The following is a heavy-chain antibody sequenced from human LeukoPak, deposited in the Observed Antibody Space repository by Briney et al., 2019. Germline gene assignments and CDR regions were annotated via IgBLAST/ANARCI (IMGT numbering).Heavy chain of an antibody. D-gene: IGHD6-19*01. Sequence: GGSLRLSCAASGFTFSSYAMSWVRQAPGKGLEWVSAISGSGGSTYYADPVKGRFTISRDNSKNTLYLQMNSLRAEDTAVYYCSKPPPPGGWPYYFDYWGQGTLVTFPS. J-gene: IGHJ4*02. CDR3: SKPPPPGGWPYYFDY. V-gene: IGHV3-23*01. CDR2: ISGSGGST. CDR1: GFTFSSYA.